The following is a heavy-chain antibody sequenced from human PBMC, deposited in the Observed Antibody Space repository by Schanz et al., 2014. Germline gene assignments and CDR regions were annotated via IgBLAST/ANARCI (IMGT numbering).Heavy chain of an antibody. CDR3: VKDLQRELLRDDHYYGMDV. V-gene: IGHV3-11*04. J-gene: IGHJ6*02. CDR1: GFTFSDSY. Sequence: QVQLVESGGGLVKPGGSLRLSCAASGFTFSDSYMSWIRQAPGKGLEWVSYISSGGGTMYYADSVQGRFSISRDNTKNSLYLQMNSLRAEDTAVYYCVKDLQRELLRDDHYYGMDVWGQGTTVTVSS. D-gene: IGHD1-26*01. CDR2: ISSGGGTM.